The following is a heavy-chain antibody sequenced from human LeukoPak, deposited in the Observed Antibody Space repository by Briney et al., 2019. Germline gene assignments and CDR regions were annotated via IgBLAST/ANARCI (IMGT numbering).Heavy chain of an antibody. CDR3: ARGSMVRGVISWFDP. Sequence: PSETLSLTCTVSGGSITNYYRSWIRQPPGRGLEWIGYLHYSGSTNYNPSLKSRVTISLDTSKNQFSLKLSSVTAADTAVYYCARGSMVRGVISWFDPWGQGTLVTVSS. V-gene: IGHV4-59*01. CDR2: LHYSGST. CDR1: GGSITNYY. D-gene: IGHD3-10*01. J-gene: IGHJ5*02.